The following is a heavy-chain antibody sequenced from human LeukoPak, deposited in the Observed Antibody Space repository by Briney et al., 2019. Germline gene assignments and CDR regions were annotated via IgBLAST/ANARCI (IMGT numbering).Heavy chain of an antibody. D-gene: IGHD1-26*01. CDR3: AERGAEVGATVAPGDY. CDR1: RFTFTSYA. V-gene: IGHV3-23*01. CDR2: ITDSGGST. Sequence: PGGSLRLSCAASRFTFTSYAMSWVRQAPGKGLEWVSSITDSGGSTYYVDSVKGRFTISRDNSKNTLYLQMNSLRAEDTAVYYCAERGAEVGATVAPGDYWGQGTLVTVSS. J-gene: IGHJ4*02.